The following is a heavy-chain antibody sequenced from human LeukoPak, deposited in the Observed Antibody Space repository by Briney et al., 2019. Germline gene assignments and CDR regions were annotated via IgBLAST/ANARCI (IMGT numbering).Heavy chain of an antibody. V-gene: IGHV3-23*01. J-gene: IGHJ4*02. CDR1: GFTSSNYA. CDR3: AKATTISAAGSHFVY. Sequence: GGSLRLSCVDSGFTSSNYAMSWVRQAPGGGLEWVAAISGNGGTTYYADSVKGRFTISRDNSKNTLYLQMNSLRAEDTAVFYCAKATTISAAGSHFVYWGQGTLVTVSS. CDR2: ISGNGGTT. D-gene: IGHD6-13*01.